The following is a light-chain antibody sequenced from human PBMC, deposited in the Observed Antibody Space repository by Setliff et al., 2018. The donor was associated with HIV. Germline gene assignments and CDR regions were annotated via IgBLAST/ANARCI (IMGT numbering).Light chain of an antibody. J-gene: IGKJ4*01. CDR1: QSISSY. CDR2: AAS. Sequence: DIQMTQSPSSLSASVGDRVTITCRASQSISSYLNWYQQKPGKAPKLLIYAASSLQSGVPSRFSGSGSGTDFTLTINSLQPEDFATYYCQQSYSSPLAPLTFGGGTKVDIK. V-gene: IGKV1-39*01. CDR3: QQSYSSPLAPLT.